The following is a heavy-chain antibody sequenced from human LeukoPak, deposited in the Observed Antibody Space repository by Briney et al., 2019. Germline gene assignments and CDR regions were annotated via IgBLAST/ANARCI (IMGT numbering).Heavy chain of an antibody. J-gene: IGHJ5*02. Sequence: PGGSLRLSCAASGFTFSSYWMSWVRQAPGKGLEWVANIKQDGSEKYYVDSVKGRFTISRDNAKNSLYLQMNSLRAEDTAVYYCARGWPGAATLSGGFDPWGQGTLVTVSS. D-gene: IGHD1-26*01. V-gene: IGHV3-7*04. CDR2: IKQDGSEK. CDR1: GFTFSSYW. CDR3: ARGWPGAATLSGGFDP.